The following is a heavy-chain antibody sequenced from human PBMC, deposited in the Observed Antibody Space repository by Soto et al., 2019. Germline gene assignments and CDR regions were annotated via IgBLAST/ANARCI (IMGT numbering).Heavy chain of an antibody. V-gene: IGHV4-59*01. Sequence: QVQLQESGPGLVKPSETLSLTCTVSGGSISSYYWSWIRQPPGKGLEWIGYIYYSGTSNYNPSLKSRVIISVDASKSQFSVNLSSVAAAATAVDYCARDSYEFWEAYDYFWEVWGQGTTYTVSS. D-gene: IGHD3-3*01. CDR3: ARDSYEFWEAYDYFWEV. CDR2: IYYSGTS. J-gene: IGHJ6*02. CDR1: GGSISSYY.